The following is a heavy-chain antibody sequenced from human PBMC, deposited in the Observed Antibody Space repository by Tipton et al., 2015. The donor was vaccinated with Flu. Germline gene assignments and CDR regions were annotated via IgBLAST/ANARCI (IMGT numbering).Heavy chain of an antibody. D-gene: IGHD3-10*01. CDR2: SYYSGST. Sequence: TLSLTCTVSGDSVSYYYWNWIRQPPGKGLEWIGFSYYSGSTAYNPSLKSRVTISVDTSRNQFSLNLKSVTAADTGVYYCARDRGWPAALDYWSQGILVTVSS. CDR3: ARDRGWPAALDY. J-gene: IGHJ4*02. V-gene: IGHV4-59*02. CDR1: GDSVSYYY.